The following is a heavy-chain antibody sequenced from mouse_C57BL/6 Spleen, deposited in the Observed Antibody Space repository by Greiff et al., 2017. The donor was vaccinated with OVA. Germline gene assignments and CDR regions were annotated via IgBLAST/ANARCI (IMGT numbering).Heavy chain of an antibody. CDR2: INPYNGGT. D-gene: IGHD1-1*01. CDR1: GYTFTDYY. J-gene: IGHJ2*01. CDR3: ARRGYYYGSSPVYFDY. V-gene: IGHV1-19*01. Sequence: EVKLQESGPVLVKPGASVKMSCKASGYTFTDYYMNWVKQSHGKSLEWIGVINPYNGGTSYNQKFKGKATLTVDKSSSTAYMELNSLTSEDSAVYYCARRGYYYGSSPVYFDYWGQGTTLTVSS.